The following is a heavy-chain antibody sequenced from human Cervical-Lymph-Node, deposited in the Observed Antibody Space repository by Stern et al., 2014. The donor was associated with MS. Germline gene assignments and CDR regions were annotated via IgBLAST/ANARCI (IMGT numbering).Heavy chain of an antibody. Sequence: QLQLQESGPGLVKPSGTLSLTCAVSGGSISSSNWWSWVRQPPGKGLEWXGEIYHSGSTNYNPSLKSRVTISVDKSKNQFSLKLSSVTAADTAVYYCARDPLAVAGTYGNWFDPWGQGTLVTVSS. CDR3: ARDPLAVAGTYGNWFDP. CDR2: IYHSGST. V-gene: IGHV4-4*02. J-gene: IGHJ5*02. D-gene: IGHD6-19*01. CDR1: GGSISSSNW.